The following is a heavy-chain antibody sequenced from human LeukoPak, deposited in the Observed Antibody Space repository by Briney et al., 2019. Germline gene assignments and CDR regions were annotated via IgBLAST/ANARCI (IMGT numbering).Heavy chain of an antibody. CDR3: ARAFKEYQLLSSYYYYGMDV. D-gene: IGHD2-2*01. CDR1: GGSFSGYY. J-gene: IGHJ6*02. V-gene: IGHV4-34*01. CDR2: INQSGST. Sequence: SETLSLTCAVYGGSFSGYYWSWIRQPPGKGLELVGDINQSGSTNYNPSLKSRVTISVHTSKNQFSLHLSSVTAADTAVYYCARAFKEYQLLSSYYYYGMDVWGQGTTVTVSS.